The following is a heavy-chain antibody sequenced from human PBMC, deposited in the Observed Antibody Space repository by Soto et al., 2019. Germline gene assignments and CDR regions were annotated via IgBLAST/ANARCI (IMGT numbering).Heavy chain of an antibody. J-gene: IGHJ6*03. CDR2: MYYSGST. V-gene: IGHV4-59*08. Sequence: QVQLQESGPGLVKPSETLSLSCSVSGGSISGHYWSWVRQTPGQGLEWIGYMYYSGSTNYNPSLTSRVTISVDTSKHHFSQRLTSVTAAYTAVYYFARGPYYDLIWNYSYIDVWGKGTTVTVSS. D-gene: IGHD3-16*01. CDR1: GGSISGHY. CDR3: ARGPYYDLIWNYSYIDV.